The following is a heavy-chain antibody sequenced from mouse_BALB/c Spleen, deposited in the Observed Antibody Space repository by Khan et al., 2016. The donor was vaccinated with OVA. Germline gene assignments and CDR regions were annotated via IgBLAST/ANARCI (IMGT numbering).Heavy chain of an antibody. V-gene: IGHV14-3*02. J-gene: IGHJ3*01. Sequence: VQLQQPGAELVKPGASVKLSCTASGFNIKDTYMHWVKQRPEQGLEWIGRIDPANGNTKYDPKFQGKATITADTSSNTAYLQLSSLTSEDTAVYYGAIESGPKFAYWGQGTLVTVSA. CDR2: IDPANGNT. CDR1: GFNIKDTY. CDR3: AIESGPKFAY.